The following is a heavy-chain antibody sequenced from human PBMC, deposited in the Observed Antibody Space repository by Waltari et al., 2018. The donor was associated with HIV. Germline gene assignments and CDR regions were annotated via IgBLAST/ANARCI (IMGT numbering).Heavy chain of an antibody. Sequence: EVQPVQSGAEVKKPGESLKISCKGSGYRFTSSWIGWVRQMPGKGLEWMGIIYPGDSDTRYSPSFQGQVTISADKSISTAYLQWSSLKASDTAMYYCARHRDCSGGSCTGGWFDPWGQGTLVTVSS. CDR2: IYPGDSDT. V-gene: IGHV5-51*01. J-gene: IGHJ5*02. CDR1: GYRFTSSW. D-gene: IGHD2-15*01. CDR3: ARHRDCSGGSCTGGWFDP.